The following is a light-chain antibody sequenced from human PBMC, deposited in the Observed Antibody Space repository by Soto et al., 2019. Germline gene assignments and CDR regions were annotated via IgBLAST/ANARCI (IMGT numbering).Light chain of an antibody. CDR1: ESIDSW. V-gene: IGKV1-5*03. CDR3: QQYNSYRA. J-gene: IGKJ1*01. Sequence: DIQMTQSPSTLSASVGDRVTITCRASESIDSWLAWHQQKPGRAPKLLISKASSLESGVPSRFSGSGFGTEFTLTISSPQPDDFATYYCQQYNSYRAFGQGTKVDIK. CDR2: KAS.